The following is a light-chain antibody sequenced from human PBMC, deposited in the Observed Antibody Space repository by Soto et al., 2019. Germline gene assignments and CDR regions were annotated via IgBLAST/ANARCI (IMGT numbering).Light chain of an antibody. V-gene: IGKV1-12*01. J-gene: IGKJ3*01. CDR3: PQANTFPFT. CDR1: QDILSW. Sequence: DIQMTQSPSSVSASVGDTVTITCRASQDILSWLAWYQQNPGEAPRLLIYASSHLQSGVPSRFRCSRSGTEFTRTISSLHPEDFATYYCPQANTFPFTFGPGTRLDIK. CDR2: ASS.